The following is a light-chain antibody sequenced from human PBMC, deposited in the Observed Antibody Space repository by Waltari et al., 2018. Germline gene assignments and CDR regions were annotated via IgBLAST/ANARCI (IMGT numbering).Light chain of an antibody. CDR3: QNHERLPAT. V-gene: IGKV3-20*01. CDR1: QNIGKY. CDR2: EAS. Sequence: EIVLTQSPGTLSLSPGERATVSCRASQNIGKYLAWYQQKPGQAPRLLIYEASRRATGIPDRFSGSGSGTDFSLTISRLEPEDFAVYYCQNHERLPATFGQGTKVEIK. J-gene: IGKJ1*01.